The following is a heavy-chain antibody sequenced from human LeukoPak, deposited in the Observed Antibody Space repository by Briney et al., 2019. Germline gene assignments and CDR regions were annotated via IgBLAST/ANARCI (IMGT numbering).Heavy chain of an antibody. J-gene: IGHJ6*03. CDR3: ARVRDYYYYMDV. Sequence: SVKVSCKASGGTFSSYDISWVRQAPGQGLEWMGGIIPIFGTANYAQKFQGRVTITADKSTSTAYMELSSLRSEDTAVYYCARVRDYYYYMDVWGKGTTVTVSS. CDR2: IIPIFGTA. V-gene: IGHV1-69*06. CDR1: GGTFSSYD.